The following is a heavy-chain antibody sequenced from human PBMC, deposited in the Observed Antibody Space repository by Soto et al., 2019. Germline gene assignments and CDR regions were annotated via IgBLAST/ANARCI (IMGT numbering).Heavy chain of an antibody. CDR1: GFTFSSYG. Sequence: QVQLVESGGGVVQPGRSLRLSCAASGFTFSSYGMHWFRQAPGKGLEWVAVISYDGSNKYYADSVKGRFTISRDNSKNTLYLQMNSLRAEDTAVYYCAKDQWGDSSGWYKISYYYYYGMDVWGQGTTVTVSS. V-gene: IGHV3-30*18. D-gene: IGHD6-19*01. CDR2: ISYDGSNK. CDR3: AKDQWGDSSGWYKISYYYYYGMDV. J-gene: IGHJ6*02.